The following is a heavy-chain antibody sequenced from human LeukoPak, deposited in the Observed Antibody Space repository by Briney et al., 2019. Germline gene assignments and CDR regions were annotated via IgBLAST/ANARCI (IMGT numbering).Heavy chain of an antibody. CDR3: AGESGIAVAGTLLGY. CDR1: GYTFTSYY. V-gene: IGHV1-46*01. D-gene: IGHD6-19*01. J-gene: IGHJ4*02. Sequence: GASVKVSCKASGYTFTSYYMHWVRQAPGQGLEWMGIINPSGGSTSYAQKFQGRVTMTRDTSTSTVYMELSSLRSEDTAVYYCAGESGIAVAGTLLGYWGQGTLVTVSS. CDR2: INPSGGST.